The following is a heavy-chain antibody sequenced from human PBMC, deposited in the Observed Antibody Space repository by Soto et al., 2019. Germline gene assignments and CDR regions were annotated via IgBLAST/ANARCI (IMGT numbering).Heavy chain of an antibody. D-gene: IGHD3-22*01. CDR1: GYTFSSYG. J-gene: IGHJ4*02. Sequence: QVQLVQSGAEVKKPGASVKVSCKASGYTFSSYGISWVRQAAGQGLEWMGWISANSGHTNYAQKLQGRVTMTTDTYTSTAYMELRSLRSDDTAVYYCARGSYHYDSSGYPTPDYWGQGTLVTVSS. V-gene: IGHV1-18*01. CDR2: ISANSGHT. CDR3: ARGSYHYDSSGYPTPDY.